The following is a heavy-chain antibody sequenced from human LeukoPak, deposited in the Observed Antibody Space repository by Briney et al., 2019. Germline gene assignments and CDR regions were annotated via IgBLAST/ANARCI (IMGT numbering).Heavy chain of an antibody. V-gene: IGHV1-2*02. CDR1: GYTFTGYY. J-gene: IGHJ4*02. CDR3: ASGGERYSSGWYGDY. CDR2: INPNSGGT. D-gene: IGHD6-19*01. Sequence: APVKVSCKASGYTFTGYYMHWVRQAPGQGLEWMGWINPNSGGTKYAQKFQGRVTMTRDTSISTAYMELSRLTSDDTAVYYCASGGERYSSGWYGDYWGQGTLVTVSS.